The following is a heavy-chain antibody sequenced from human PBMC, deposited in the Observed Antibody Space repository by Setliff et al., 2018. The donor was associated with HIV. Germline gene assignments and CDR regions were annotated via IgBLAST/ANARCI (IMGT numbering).Heavy chain of an antibody. V-gene: IGHV1-2*02. CDR1: GYTFTGHY. CDR2: VNPNSGDA. Sequence: ASVKVSCKASGYTFTGHYLHWVRQAPGQGLEWLGWVNPNSGDAIYAQNFQGRVTMTRDTSITTAYMELSRLTSDDTALYFCVREVRAAYKGPLWFGQSDPRPDTFDIWGQGTMVTVSS. J-gene: IGHJ3*02. CDR3: VREVRAAYKGPLWFGQSDPRPDTFDI. D-gene: IGHD3-10*01.